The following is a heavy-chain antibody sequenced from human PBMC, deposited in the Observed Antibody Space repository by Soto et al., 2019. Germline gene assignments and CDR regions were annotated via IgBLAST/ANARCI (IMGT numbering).Heavy chain of an antibody. CDR3: AKDIVKYTYGACDY. D-gene: IGHD5-18*01. J-gene: IGHJ4*02. CDR2: ISYDGSNN. Sequence: GGSLRLSCAASGFTFSSYGMYWVRQAPGKWLEWVAAISYDGSNNYHVDSVKGRFTISRDNSKNTLYLQLNSLRTEDTAVYYCAKDIVKYTYGACDYWGQGVLVTVSS. CDR1: GFTFSSYG. V-gene: IGHV3-30*18.